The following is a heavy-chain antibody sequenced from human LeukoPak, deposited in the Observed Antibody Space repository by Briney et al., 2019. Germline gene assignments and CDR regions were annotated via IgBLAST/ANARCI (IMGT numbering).Heavy chain of an antibody. J-gene: IGHJ4*02. Sequence: SETLSLTCTVSGGSIGSYYWSWIRQPPGKGLEWIGYIYYSGSTNYNPSLKSRVTISVDTSKNQFSLKLSSVTAADTAVYYCARDLDSSGYYFGYWGQGTLVTVSS. CDR2: IYYSGST. CDR1: GGSIGSYY. D-gene: IGHD3-22*01. V-gene: IGHV4-59*12. CDR3: ARDLDSSGYYFGY.